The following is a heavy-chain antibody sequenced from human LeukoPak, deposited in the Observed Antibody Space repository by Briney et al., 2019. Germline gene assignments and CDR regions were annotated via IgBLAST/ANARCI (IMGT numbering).Heavy chain of an antibody. CDR3: ARLGYCSGGSCDFDY. D-gene: IGHD2-15*01. V-gene: IGHV4-34*01. Sequence: SGSTSYNPSLKSRVAISLDASKNQFSLNLSSVTVADTAIYYCARLGYCSGGSCDFDYWGPGTLVPVSS. CDR2: SGST. J-gene: IGHJ4*02.